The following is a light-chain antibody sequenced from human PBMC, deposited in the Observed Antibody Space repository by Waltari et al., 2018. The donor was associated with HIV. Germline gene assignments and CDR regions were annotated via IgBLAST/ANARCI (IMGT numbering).Light chain of an antibody. V-gene: IGLV2-18*02. CDR3: SSYTSSTVV. J-gene: IGLJ2*01. CDR1: SSDVGSYNR. Sequence: QSALTQPPSVSGSPGQSVTISCTGTSSDVGSYNRVSWYQQPPGTAPKLMIYEVNNRPSGVPDRCPGSKSGNPASLTISGLQAEDEADYYCSSYTSSTVVFGGGTKLTVL. CDR2: EVN.